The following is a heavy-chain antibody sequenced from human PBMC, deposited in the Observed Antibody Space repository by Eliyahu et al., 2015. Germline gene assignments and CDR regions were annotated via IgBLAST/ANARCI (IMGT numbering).Heavy chain of an antibody. D-gene: IGHD1-7*01. CDR3: AKEEYNWNYPDYYGMDV. CDR1: GXTFXXXX. J-gene: IGHJ6*02. CDR2: ISYDGSNK. V-gene: IGHV3-30*18. Sequence: QVQLVESGGGVVQPGRSLRLSCAAXGXTFXXXXMXWVRQAPGKGLEWVAVISYDGSNKYYADSVKGRFTISRDNSKNTLYLQMNSLRAEDTAVYYCAKEEYNWNYPDYYGMDVWGQGTTVTVSS.